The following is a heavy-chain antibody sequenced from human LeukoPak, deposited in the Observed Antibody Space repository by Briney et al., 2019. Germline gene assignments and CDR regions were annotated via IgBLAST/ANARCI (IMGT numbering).Heavy chain of an antibody. CDR3: AREMTYGGFFDYFDY. Sequence: GASVKVSCKASGYTFTSYAMHWVRQAPGQRLEWMGWINAGNGNTKYSQKFQGRVTITRDTSASTAYMELSSLRSEDTAVYYCAREMTYGGFFDYFDYWGQGTLVTVSS. CDR2: INAGNGNT. D-gene: IGHD2-8*01. J-gene: IGHJ4*02. V-gene: IGHV1-3*01. CDR1: GYTFTSYA.